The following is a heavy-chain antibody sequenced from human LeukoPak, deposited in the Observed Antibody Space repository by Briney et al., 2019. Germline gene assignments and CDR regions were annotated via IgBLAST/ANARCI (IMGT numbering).Heavy chain of an antibody. Sequence: SETLSLTCTVSGGSISSYYWSWIRQPPGKGLEWIGYIYYSGSTNYNPSLKSRVTISVDTSKNQFSLKLSSVTAADTAVYYCASYYYDSSGYSYYFDYWGQGTLATVSS. V-gene: IGHV4-59*01. J-gene: IGHJ4*02. CDR1: GGSISSYY. D-gene: IGHD3-22*01. CDR3: ASYYYDSSGYSYYFDY. CDR2: IYYSGST.